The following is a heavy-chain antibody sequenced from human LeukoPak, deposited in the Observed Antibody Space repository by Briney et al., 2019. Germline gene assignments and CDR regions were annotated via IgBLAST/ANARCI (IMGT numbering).Heavy chain of an antibody. V-gene: IGHV5-51*01. Sequence: GESLKISCKGYGYSFTSYWIGWVRQMPGKGLEWMGIIYPGDSDTRYSPSFQGQVTISADKSISTAYLQWSSLKASDTAMYYCARLEPDIVVVVAASLASYYFDYWGQGTLVTVSS. CDR1: GYSFTSYW. J-gene: IGHJ4*02. CDR3: ARLEPDIVVVVAASLASYYFDY. CDR2: IYPGDSDT. D-gene: IGHD2-15*01.